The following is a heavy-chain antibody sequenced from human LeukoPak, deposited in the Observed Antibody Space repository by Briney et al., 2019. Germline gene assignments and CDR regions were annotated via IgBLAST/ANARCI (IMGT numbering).Heavy chain of an antibody. J-gene: IGHJ4*02. V-gene: IGHV4-59*01. D-gene: IGHD4-23*01. CDR3: ARTQAVDYGGKPFDY. CDR2: IYYSGST. Sequence: PSETLSLTCTVSGGSISSYYWSWIRQPPGKGLEWIGYIYYSGSTNYNPSLKSRVTISVDTSKNQFSLKLSSVTAADTAVYYCARTQAVDYGGKPFDYWGQGTLVTVSS. CDR1: GGSISSYY.